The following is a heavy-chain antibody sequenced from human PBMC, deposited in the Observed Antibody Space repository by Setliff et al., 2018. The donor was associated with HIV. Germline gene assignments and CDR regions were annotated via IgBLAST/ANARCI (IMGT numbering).Heavy chain of an antibody. CDR1: GFTVSTYS. CDR2: LSRGGDNT. Sequence: GGSLRLSCLVSGFTVSTYSLNWARQAPGKRPEYVAALSRGGDNTKYADSVKGRFIISRDTSKNTLYLQMNSLRADDTAVYYCAKSLLVAGNDYWGQGTLVTVSS. V-gene: IGHV3-64*04. D-gene: IGHD2-8*02. J-gene: IGHJ4*02. CDR3: AKSLLVAGNDY.